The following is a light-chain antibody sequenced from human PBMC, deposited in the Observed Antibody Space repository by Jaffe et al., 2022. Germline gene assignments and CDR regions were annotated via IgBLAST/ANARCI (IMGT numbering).Light chain of an antibody. CDR1: QGLSYSSSDNNY. CDR3: QQYYNVPRT. V-gene: IGKV4-1*01. Sequence: DVVMTQSPDSLAVSLGERATINCKSSQGLSYSSSDNNYLAWYQQKPGQPPKLLIYWASTRESGVPDRFSGSGSGTDFTLTISSLQAEDVAVYYCQQYYNVPRTFGQGTKLEIK. CDR2: WAS. J-gene: IGKJ2*01.